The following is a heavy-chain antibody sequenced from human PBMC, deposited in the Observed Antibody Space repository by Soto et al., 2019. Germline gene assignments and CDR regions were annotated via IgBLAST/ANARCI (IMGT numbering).Heavy chain of an antibody. J-gene: IGHJ6*03. CDR2: MNPNSGNT. CDR3: ARSGYSSSWYGYYYYYMDV. V-gene: IGHV1-8*01. Sequence: QVQLVQSGAEVKKPGASVKVYCKASGYTFTSYDINWVRQATGQGLEWMGWMNPNSGNTGYAQKFQGRVTMTRNTSISTAYMELSSLRSEDTAVYYCARSGYSSSWYGYYYYYMDVWGKGTTVTVSS. D-gene: IGHD6-13*01. CDR1: GYTFTSYD.